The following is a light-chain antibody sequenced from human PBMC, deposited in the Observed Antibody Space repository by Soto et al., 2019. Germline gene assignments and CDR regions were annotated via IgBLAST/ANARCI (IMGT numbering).Light chain of an antibody. V-gene: IGKV3-15*01. CDR3: QHYNNCPRWP. Sequence: EIVMTQSPATLSVSPGERATLSCRASQSVSNNLAWYQQKHGQAPRLLFYGASTRATGIPARFSGSGSGTEFTLTISGLQSEDFAVYFCQHYNNCPRWPFGQETK. CDR2: GAS. J-gene: IGKJ1*01. CDR1: QSVSNN.